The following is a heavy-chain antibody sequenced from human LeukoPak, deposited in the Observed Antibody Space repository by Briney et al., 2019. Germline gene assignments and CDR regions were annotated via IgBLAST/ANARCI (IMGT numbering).Heavy chain of an antibody. V-gene: IGHV3-9*01. J-gene: IGHJ6*03. D-gene: IGHD6-13*01. CDR2: ISWNSGSI. Sequence: PGRSLRLSCAASGFTLDDYAMHWVRHAPGKGLEWVSGISWNSGSIGYADSVKGRFTISRDNAKNSLYLQMNSLRAEDTALYYCAKAGAAGDYYYYYMDVWGKGTTVTVSS. CDR3: AKAGAAGDYYYYYMDV. CDR1: GFTLDDYA.